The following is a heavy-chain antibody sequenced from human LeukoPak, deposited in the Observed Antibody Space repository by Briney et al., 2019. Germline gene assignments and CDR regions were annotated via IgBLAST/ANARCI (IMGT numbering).Heavy chain of an antibody. J-gene: IGHJ4*02. Sequence: ASVKVSRKASGYTFASYGISWVRQAPGQGLEWMGWISAYNGNTNYAQKLQGRVTMTTDTSTSTAYMELRSLRSDDTAVYYCARDSPYYYDSSGYPYWGQGTLVTVSS. CDR1: GYTFASYG. CDR2: ISAYNGNT. V-gene: IGHV1-18*01. D-gene: IGHD3-22*01. CDR3: ARDSPYYYDSSGYPY.